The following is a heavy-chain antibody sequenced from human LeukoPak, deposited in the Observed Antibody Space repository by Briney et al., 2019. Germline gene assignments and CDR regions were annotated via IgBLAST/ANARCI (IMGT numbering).Heavy chain of an antibody. Sequence: GRKLRFSCAASGFTFSSYAMHWVRQAPGKELEGVAVISYDGSNKYYADSVKGRFTISRDNSKNKLYLQMNSLRAEDTAVYYCARDETAVAGTDSFDYWGQGTLVTVSS. CDR1: GFTFSSYA. D-gene: IGHD6-19*01. CDR2: ISYDGSNK. V-gene: IGHV3-30-3*01. CDR3: ARDETAVAGTDSFDY. J-gene: IGHJ4*02.